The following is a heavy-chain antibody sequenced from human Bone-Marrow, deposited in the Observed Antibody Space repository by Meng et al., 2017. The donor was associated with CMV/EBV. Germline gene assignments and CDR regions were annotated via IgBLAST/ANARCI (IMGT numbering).Heavy chain of an antibody. CDR3: ARGGTWIQLWGAFEN. D-gene: IGHD5-18*01. CDR2: TRNKANSYTT. Sequence: GESLIISCAASGFTFSSYEMNWVRQAPGKGLEWVGRTRNKANSYTTEYAASVKGRFTISRDDSKNSLYLQMNSLKTEDTAVYYGARGGTWIQLWGAFENWGQGTMVTVSS. V-gene: IGHV3-72*01. CDR1: GFTFSSYE. J-gene: IGHJ3*02.